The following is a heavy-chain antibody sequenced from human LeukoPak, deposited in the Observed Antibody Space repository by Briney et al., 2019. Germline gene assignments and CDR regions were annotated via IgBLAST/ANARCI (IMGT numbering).Heavy chain of an antibody. CDR3: ARDRDGAIMDV. J-gene: IGHJ6*03. CDR1: GFTFSDYH. V-gene: IGHV4-38-2*02. Sequence: GSLRLSCAASGFTFSDYHMNWIRQAPGKGLEWIGSIYYSGSTYYNPSLKSRVTISVDTSKNQFSLKLSSVTAADTAVYYCARDRDGAIMDVWGKGTTVTVSS. CDR2: IYYSGST. D-gene: IGHD1-26*01.